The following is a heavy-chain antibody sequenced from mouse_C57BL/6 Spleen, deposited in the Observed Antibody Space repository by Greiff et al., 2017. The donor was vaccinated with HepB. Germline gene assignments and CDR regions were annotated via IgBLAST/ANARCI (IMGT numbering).Heavy chain of an antibody. V-gene: IGHV1-18*01. CDR2: INPNNGGT. D-gene: IGHD1-1*01. Sequence: VQLKQSGPELVKPGASVKIPCKASGYTFTDYNMDWVKQSHGKSLEWIGDINPNNGGTIYNQKFKGKATLTVDKSSSTAYMELRSLTSEDTAVYYCAIYYYGSSLYYYAMDYWGQGTSVTVSS. CDR3: AIYYYGSSLYYYAMDY. J-gene: IGHJ4*01. CDR1: GYTFTDYN.